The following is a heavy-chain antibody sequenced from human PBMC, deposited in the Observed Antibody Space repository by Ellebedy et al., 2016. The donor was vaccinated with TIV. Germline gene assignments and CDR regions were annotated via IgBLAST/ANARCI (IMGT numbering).Heavy chain of an antibody. J-gene: IGHJ4*02. D-gene: IGHD3-10*01. V-gene: IGHV3-7*01. CDR3: ARRSRGPSYYFDY. CDR1: GFTFSNYW. CDR2: IKQDGSEK. Sequence: GESLKISCGASGFTFSNYWMNWVRQAPGKGLEWVANIKQDGSEKYYVDSVKGRFTISRDNAKNSLYLQLSSLRAEDTAVYYCARRSRGPSYYFDYWGKGALVTVSS.